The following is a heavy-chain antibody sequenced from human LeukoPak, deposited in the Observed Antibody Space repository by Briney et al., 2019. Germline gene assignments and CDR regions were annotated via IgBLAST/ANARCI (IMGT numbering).Heavy chain of an antibody. Sequence: GASVKVSCKASGYTFTGYYMHRVRQAPGQGLEWMGRINPNSGGTNYAQKFQGRVTMTRDTSISTAYMELSRLRSDDTAVYYCAREKAAADPYHFDYWGQGTLVTVSS. D-gene: IGHD6-13*01. CDR1: GYTFTGYY. CDR2: INPNSGGT. CDR3: AREKAAADPYHFDY. V-gene: IGHV1-2*06. J-gene: IGHJ4*02.